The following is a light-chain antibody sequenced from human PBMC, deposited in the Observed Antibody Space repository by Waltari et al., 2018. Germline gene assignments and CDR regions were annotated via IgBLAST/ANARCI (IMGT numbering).Light chain of an antibody. CDR1: SSSIGTNT. J-gene: IGLJ3*02. CDR3: AAWDDSLNGWV. CDR2: NND. V-gene: IGLV1-44*01. Sequence: QSVLTQPPSASGTPGQRVTISCSGSSSSIGTNTLNWYQHLPGTAPTLLIYNNDKRRPAVRDRCSGSKFGTSASLAISGLRSEDEADYYCAAWDDSLNGWVFGGGTKRTVL.